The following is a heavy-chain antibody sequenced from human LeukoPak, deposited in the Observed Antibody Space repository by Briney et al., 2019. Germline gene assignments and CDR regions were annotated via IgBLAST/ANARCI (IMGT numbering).Heavy chain of an antibody. CDR1: SRSVAPYY. D-gene: IGHD5-12*01. V-gene: IGHV4-59*02. Sequence: ASETLSLTCSVSSRSVAPYYWNWIRHSPGKGLEWIGYIHYSGSTKYNPSLESRVTISVDTSRNQFSLKLNSVTAADTAVYYCARDDSDYDDAFLIWGQGTMLSVSS. CDR3: ARDDSDYDDAFLI. J-gene: IGHJ3*02. CDR2: IHYSGST.